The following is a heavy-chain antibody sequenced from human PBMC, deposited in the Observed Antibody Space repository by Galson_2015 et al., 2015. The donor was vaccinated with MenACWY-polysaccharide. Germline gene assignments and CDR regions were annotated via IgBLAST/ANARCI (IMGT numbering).Heavy chain of an antibody. J-gene: IGHJ4*02. V-gene: IGHV3-23*01. D-gene: IGHD3-22*01. CDR2: ISGSGGST. CDR3: AKTEDKSYYYDSSGYYDY. CDR1: GFTFSSYA. Sequence: SLRLSCAASGFTFSSYAMSWVRQAPGKGLEWVSAISGSGGSTYYADSVKGRFTISRDNSKNTLYLQMNSLRAEDTAVYYCAKTEDKSYYYDSSGYYDYWGQGPLVTVSS.